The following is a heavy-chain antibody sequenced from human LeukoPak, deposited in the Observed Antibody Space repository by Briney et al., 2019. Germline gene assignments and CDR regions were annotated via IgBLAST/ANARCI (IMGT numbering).Heavy chain of an antibody. J-gene: IGHJ5*02. CDR1: GGSISSYY. CDR2: IYYSGST. Sequence: SETLSLTCTVSGGSISSYYWSWIRQPPGKGLEWIGYIYYSGSTNYNPSLKSRVTISVDTSKNQFSLKLSSVAAADTAVYYCARGSERENWFDPWAREPWSPSPQ. CDR3: ARGSERENWFDP. D-gene: IGHD6-25*01. V-gene: IGHV4-59*12.